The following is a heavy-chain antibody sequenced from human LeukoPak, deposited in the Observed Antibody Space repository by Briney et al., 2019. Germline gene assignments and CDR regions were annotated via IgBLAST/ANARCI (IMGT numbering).Heavy chain of an antibody. CDR3: ARDKVLLWFGESNDAFDI. CDR2: IYTSGST. Sequence: SETLSLTCTVSGGSISSGSYYWSWIRQPAGKGLEWIGRIYTSGSTNYNPSLKSRVTISVDTSKNQFSLKLSSVTAADTAVYYCARDKVLLWFGESNDAFDIWGQGTMVTVSS. CDR1: GGSISSGSYY. V-gene: IGHV4-61*02. J-gene: IGHJ3*02. D-gene: IGHD3-10*01.